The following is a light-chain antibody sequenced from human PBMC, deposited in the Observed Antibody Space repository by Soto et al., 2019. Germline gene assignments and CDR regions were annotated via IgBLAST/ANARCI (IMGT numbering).Light chain of an antibody. CDR1: SSDVGGYNY. CDR3: SSYTPSSTLYV. CDR2: EVS. J-gene: IGLJ1*01. V-gene: IGLV2-14*01. Sequence: QSALTQPASVSGSPGQSITISCTGTSSDVGGYNYVSWYQQHPGKAPKLMIYEVSNRPSGVSNRFSGSKSGNTASLTISGPQAEDEADYYCSSYTPSSTLYVFGTGTKLTV.